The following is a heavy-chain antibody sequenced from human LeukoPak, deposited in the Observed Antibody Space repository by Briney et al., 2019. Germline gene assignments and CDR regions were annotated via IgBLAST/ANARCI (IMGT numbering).Heavy chain of an antibody. CDR1: GYRFTSYD. J-gene: IGHJ4*02. CDR3: ARDGPTAAPFDY. Sequence: ASVKVSCKASGYRFTSYDMHWVRQAPGQGLEWMGIINPSGGSTSYAQRFQGRVAMTRDTSTTTVYMEVNSLSSEDTAVCFCARDGPTAAPFDYWGQGTLVTVSS. CDR2: INPSGGST. D-gene: IGHD2-2*01. V-gene: IGHV1-46*01.